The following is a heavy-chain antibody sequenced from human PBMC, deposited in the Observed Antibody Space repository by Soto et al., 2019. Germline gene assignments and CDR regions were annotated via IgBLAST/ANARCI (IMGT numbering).Heavy chain of an antibody. V-gene: IGHV4-4*02. J-gene: IGHJ4*02. CDR3: ARNRYGGYDFDY. D-gene: IGHD5-12*01. CDR1: SDSITSSNW. Sequence: QVQLQESGPGLVKPSGTLSLTCAVSSDSITSSNWWSWVRQSPGKGLEWIGEVSHSGSTNYSPSLKSRVTISVDKSRNQFSLRLNSVTAADTAVYYCARNRYGGYDFDYWGQGTLVTVSS. CDR2: VSHSGST.